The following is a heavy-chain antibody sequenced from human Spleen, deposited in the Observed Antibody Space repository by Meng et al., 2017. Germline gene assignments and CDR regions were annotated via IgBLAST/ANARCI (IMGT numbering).Heavy chain of an antibody. V-gene: IGHV4-34*01. J-gene: IGHJ2*01. CDR3: ARGYPGDSRYFDL. CDR2: ISHSGST. CDR1: GGSFSGYY. Sequence: HVQLHQWGAGLLKPSETLSLTCAVYGGSFSGYYCNWIRQPPGKGLEWIGEISHSGSTNYNSSLKSRVTISVDTSKNQCSLKLNSVTAADTAVYYCARGYPGDSRYFDLWGRGTLVTVSS. D-gene: IGHD7-27*01.